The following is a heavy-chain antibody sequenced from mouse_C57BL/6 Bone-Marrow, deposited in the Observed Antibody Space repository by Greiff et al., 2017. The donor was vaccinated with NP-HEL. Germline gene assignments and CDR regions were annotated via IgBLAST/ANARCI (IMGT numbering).Heavy chain of an antibody. CDR3: AAYYGSGFAY. D-gene: IGHD1-1*01. CDR2: INPNNGGT. CDR1: GYTFTDYY. V-gene: IGHV1-26*01. J-gene: IGHJ3*01. Sequence: EVKLQQSGPELVKPGASVKISCKASGYTFTDYYMNWVKQSHGKSLEWIGDINPNNGGTSYNQKFKGKATLTVDKSSSTAYMELRSLTSEDSAVYYCAAYYGSGFAYWGQGTLVTVSA.